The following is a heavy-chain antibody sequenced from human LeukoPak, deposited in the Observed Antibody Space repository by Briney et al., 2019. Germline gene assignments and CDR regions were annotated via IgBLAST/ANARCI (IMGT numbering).Heavy chain of an antibody. V-gene: IGHV3-21*04. D-gene: IGHD2-2*01. J-gene: IGHJ3*02. Sequence: GRSLRLSCAASGFTFSSYSMNWVRQAPGKGLEWVSSISSSSSYIYYADSVKGRFTISRDNAKNSLYLQMNSLRAEDTAVYYCAREGVVPVHDAFDIWGQGTMVTVSS. CDR3: AREGVVPVHDAFDI. CDR1: GFTFSSYS. CDR2: ISSSSSYI.